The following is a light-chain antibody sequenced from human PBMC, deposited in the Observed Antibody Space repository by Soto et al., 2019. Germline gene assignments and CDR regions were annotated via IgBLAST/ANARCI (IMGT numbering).Light chain of an antibody. J-gene: IGKJ3*01. CDR2: DAS. Sequence: EIVLTQSQATLSLAPGERATLFCRARQSVNSYFAWYQQIPGQAHRLLIYDASHRAGGVPTRFSGSGSGTAFTLIISSLEPEDFAVYYCHQNSNLFSFGPGTRVD. V-gene: IGKV3-11*01. CDR1: QSVNSY. CDR3: HQNSNLFS.